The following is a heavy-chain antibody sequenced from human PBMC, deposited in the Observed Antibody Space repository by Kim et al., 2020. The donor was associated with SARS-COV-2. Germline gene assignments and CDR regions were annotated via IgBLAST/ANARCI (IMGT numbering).Heavy chain of an antibody. Sequence: SVKVSCKASGGTFSSYAISWVRQAPGQGLEWMGGIIPIFGTANYAQKFQGRVTITADESTSTAYMELSSLRSEDTAVYYCAIGVGRELQYYYYGMDVWGQGTTVTVSS. V-gene: IGHV1-69*13. CDR3: AIGVGRELQYYYYGMDV. J-gene: IGHJ6*02. CDR1: GGTFSSYA. D-gene: IGHD1-26*01. CDR2: IIPIFGTA.